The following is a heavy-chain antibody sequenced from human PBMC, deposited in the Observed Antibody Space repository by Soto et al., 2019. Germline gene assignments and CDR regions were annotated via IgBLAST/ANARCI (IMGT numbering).Heavy chain of an antibody. Sequence: QVQLVQSGAEVKRPGSSVRVSCKVSGDIFSSHAISWVRQAPGQGLEWMGGTIPISGTVDYAQKFQGRVTIIADEFTNTAYMEVSSLRSEDTAVYYCARDVVGGPSAYYYGMDFWGQGTSVTVSS. CDR2: TIPISGTV. V-gene: IGHV1-69*01. CDR1: GDIFSSHA. J-gene: IGHJ6*02. D-gene: IGHD1-26*01. CDR3: ARDVVGGPSAYYYGMDF.